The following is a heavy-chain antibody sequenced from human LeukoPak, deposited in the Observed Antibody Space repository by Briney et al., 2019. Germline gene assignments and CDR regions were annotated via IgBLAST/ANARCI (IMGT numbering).Heavy chain of an antibody. Sequence: ASVKVSCKASGYTFTGYHMHWVRQAPGQGLEWMGWINPNSGGTNYSQKFRGRVTMTSDTSISTAYLELSRLRSDDTAVYYCARDTEWPLNWFDPWGQGTLVTVSS. D-gene: IGHD3-3*01. V-gene: IGHV1-2*02. CDR3: ARDTEWPLNWFDP. CDR2: INPNSGGT. CDR1: GYTFTGYH. J-gene: IGHJ5*02.